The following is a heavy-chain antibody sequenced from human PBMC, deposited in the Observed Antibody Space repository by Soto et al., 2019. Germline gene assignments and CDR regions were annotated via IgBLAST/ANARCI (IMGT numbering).Heavy chain of an antibody. CDR2: IHYSGST. Sequence: SETLSLTCTVSGGSISSYYWSWIRQPPGKGLEWIGYIHYSGSTNYNPSLKSRVTISADTSKNQFSLKLSSVTAADTAVYYCARGHYDFWSGYFATIDYWGQGTLVTVSS. CDR1: GGSISSYY. J-gene: IGHJ4*02. D-gene: IGHD3-3*01. V-gene: IGHV4-59*08. CDR3: ARGHYDFWSGYFATIDY.